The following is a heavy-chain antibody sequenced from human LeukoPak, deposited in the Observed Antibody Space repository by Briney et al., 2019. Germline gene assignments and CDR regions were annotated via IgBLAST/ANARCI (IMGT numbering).Heavy chain of an antibody. D-gene: IGHD1-14*01. Sequence: GSLRLSCAASGFTFSNYAMIWVRQAPGKGLECVSTINGEMNFKYYADSVKGRFTISRDNSENTLYLHMSNMRPEDTATYYCARNEAGYHYYIGAWGEGTAVTVSS. CDR1: GFTFSNYA. V-gene: IGHV3-23*01. CDR2: INGEMNFK. CDR3: ARNEAGYHYYIGA. J-gene: IGHJ6*03.